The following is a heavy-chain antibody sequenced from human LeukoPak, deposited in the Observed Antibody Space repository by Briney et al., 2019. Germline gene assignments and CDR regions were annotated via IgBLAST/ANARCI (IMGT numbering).Heavy chain of an antibody. V-gene: IGHV3-23*01. CDR3: AKGVEDSGIYYYYYMDV. CDR1: GFTFSSYTFSTYA. CDR2: FSGSGVST. D-gene: IGHD2-15*01. J-gene: IGHJ6*03. Sequence: GGSLSLSCAASGFTFSSYTFSTYAMSWVPQAQGRGLEWVSAFSGSGVSTYYADSVKGRFTISRDNSKNTLYLQMNGLRAEDTAVYYCAKGVEDSGIYYYYYMDVWGKGTTVTVSS.